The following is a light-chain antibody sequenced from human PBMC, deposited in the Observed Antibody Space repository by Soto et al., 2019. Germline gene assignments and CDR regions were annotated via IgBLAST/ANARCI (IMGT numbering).Light chain of an antibody. V-gene: IGKV3-20*01. CDR2: GAS. CDR1: QSVSKY. J-gene: IGKJ1*01. Sequence: EIVLTQSPGTLSLSPGERATLSCRASQSVSKYLAWYQQKPGQAPRVLIYGASSRATGIPDRFSGSGSGTDFTLTISRLEPEDFAAYYCQHYAGSPWTFGQGTKVEIK. CDR3: QHYAGSPWT.